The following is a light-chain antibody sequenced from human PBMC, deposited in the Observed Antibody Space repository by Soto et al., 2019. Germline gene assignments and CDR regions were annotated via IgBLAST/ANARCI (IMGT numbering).Light chain of an antibody. V-gene: IGKV3-20*01. CDR2: AAS. CDR3: HQYDTSPLS. J-gene: IGKJ4*01. CDR1: QSISTNS. Sequence: EIVLTQSPGTVSLSAGERATLSCRASQSISTNSLAWYQQKPGQAPRLLIYAASSMATGIPDRFAGSGSGTDFTLTISSLEPEDFAVYFCHQYDTSPLSFGGGTKVGMK.